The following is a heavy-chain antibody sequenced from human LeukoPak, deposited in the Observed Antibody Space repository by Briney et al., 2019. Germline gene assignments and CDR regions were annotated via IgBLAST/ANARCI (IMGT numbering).Heavy chain of an antibody. Sequence: PGTSLRLSCTASAFPFSNYAMNWVRQTPGKGLEWVALISFDGGKIYYADSMKGRFTISRDNSKNTLFLQMNSLTVEDTAVYYCARDPAKGAATYFGYWGQGTLVTVSS. J-gene: IGHJ4*02. CDR3: ARDPAKGAATYFGY. V-gene: IGHV3-30*04. CDR1: AFPFSNYA. CDR2: ISFDGGKI. D-gene: IGHD2-15*01.